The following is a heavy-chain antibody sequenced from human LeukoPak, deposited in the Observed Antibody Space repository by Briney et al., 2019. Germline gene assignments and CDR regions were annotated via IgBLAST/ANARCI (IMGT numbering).Heavy chain of an antibody. D-gene: IGHD6-19*01. CDR2: IYYSGST. CDR3: ARRFSSGSWFDP. CDR1: GGSISSYY. J-gene: IGHJ5*02. V-gene: IGHV4-59*08. Sequence: PSETLSLTCTVSGGSISSYYWSWNRQPPGKGLEWIGYIYYSGSTNYNPSLKSRVTISVDTSKNQFSLKLSSVSAADTAVYYCARRFSSGSWFDPWGQGTLVTVSS.